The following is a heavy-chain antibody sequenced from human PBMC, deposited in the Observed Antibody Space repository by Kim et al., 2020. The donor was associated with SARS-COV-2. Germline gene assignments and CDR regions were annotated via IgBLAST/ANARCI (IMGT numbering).Heavy chain of an antibody. D-gene: IGHD6-19*01. J-gene: IGHJ5*02. V-gene: IGHV1-2*02. CDR3: ARDVRGEWLAYWFDP. CDR2: INPNSGGT. CDR1: GYTFTGYY. Sequence: ASVKVSCKASGYTFTGYYMHWVRQAPGQGLEWMGWINPNSGGTNYAQKFQGRVTMTRDTSISTAYMELSRLRSDDTAVYYCARDVRGEWLAYWFDPWGQETLVTVSS.